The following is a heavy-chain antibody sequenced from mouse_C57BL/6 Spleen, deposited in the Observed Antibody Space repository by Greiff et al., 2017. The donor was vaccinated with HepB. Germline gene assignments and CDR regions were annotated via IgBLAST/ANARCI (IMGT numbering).Heavy chain of an antibody. V-gene: IGHV14-3*01. Sequence: VQLQQSVAELVRPGASVKLSCTASGFNIKNTYMHWVKQRPEQGLEWIGRIVPANGNTKYAPKFQGKATITADTSSNTAYLQLSSLTSEDTAIYYCASPLTGTDYAMDYCGQGTSVTVSS. CDR2: IVPANGNT. D-gene: IGHD4-1*01. CDR3: ASPLTGTDYAMDY. CDR1: GFNIKNTY. J-gene: IGHJ4*01.